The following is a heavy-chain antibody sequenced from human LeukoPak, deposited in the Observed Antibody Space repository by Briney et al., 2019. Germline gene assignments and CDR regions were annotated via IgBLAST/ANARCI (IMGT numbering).Heavy chain of an antibody. CDR1: GFTFSSYS. J-gene: IGHJ4*02. V-gene: IGHV3-21*04. D-gene: IGHD5-12*01. Sequence: PGGSLRLSCAASGFTFSSYSMNWVRQAPGKGLEWVSSISSSSSYIYYADSVKGRFTISRGNAKNSLYLEMNRLRGEDTAIYYCAKDLWSGYSYGPLDYWGQGAVVTVSS. CDR2: ISSSSSYI. CDR3: AKDLWSGYSYGPLDY.